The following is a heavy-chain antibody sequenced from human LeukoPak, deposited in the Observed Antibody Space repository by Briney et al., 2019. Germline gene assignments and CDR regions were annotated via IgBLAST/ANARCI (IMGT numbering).Heavy chain of an antibody. V-gene: IGHV3-48*04. D-gene: IGHD6-19*01. CDR2: ISSTSI. CDR3: ASRRIAVPTTRAFDY. Sequence: PGGSLRLSCAASGCTFSCYSMNWVRQAPGKGLEWVSYISSTSIHYADSVKGRFTISRDNAKNSLYLQMNSLRTEDTAGYYCASRRIAVPTTRAFDYWGQGTLVTVSS. J-gene: IGHJ4*02. CDR1: GCTFSCYS.